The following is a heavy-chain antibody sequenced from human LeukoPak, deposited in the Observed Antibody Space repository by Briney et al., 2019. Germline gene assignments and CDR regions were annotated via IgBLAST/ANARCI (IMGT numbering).Heavy chain of an antibody. D-gene: IGHD2-2*02. J-gene: IGHJ6*03. CDR3: ATNTYCSSTSCYTSYYYYYYMDV. CDR2: ITPILGIA. Sequence: SVKVSCKASGGTFSSYAISWARQAPGQGLEWMGRITPILGIANYAQKFQGGVTITADKSTSTAYMELSSLRSEDTAVYYCATNTYCSSTSCYTSYYYYYYMDVWGKGTTVTVSS. CDR1: GGTFSSYA. V-gene: IGHV1-69*04.